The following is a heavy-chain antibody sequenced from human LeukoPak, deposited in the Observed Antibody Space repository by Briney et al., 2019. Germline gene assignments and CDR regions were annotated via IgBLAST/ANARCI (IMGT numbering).Heavy chain of an antibody. J-gene: IGHJ4*02. D-gene: IGHD5-18*01. CDR3: ARRFKQLWDDY. Sequence: SETLSLTCTVSGYSISSGYYWGWIRQPPGKGLEWIGSIYHSGSTYYNSSLKSRVTISVDTSKNQFSLKLSTVTAAHTAVYYCARRFKQLWDDYWGQGTLVTVSS. CDR2: IYHSGST. CDR1: GYSISSGYY. V-gene: IGHV4-38-2*02.